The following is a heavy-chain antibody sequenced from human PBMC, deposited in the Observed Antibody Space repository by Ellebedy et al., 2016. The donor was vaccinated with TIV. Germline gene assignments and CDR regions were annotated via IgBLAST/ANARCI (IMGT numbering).Heavy chain of an antibody. Sequence: PAGSLRLSCAASGLTFSSYAMSWVRQAPGQGLEWVSGINANGVSIAYADSVKGRFTIARDNSKNTLYLQMNSLRAEDTAIYFCARDPVGVGPAFDVWGQGTMVTVSS. CDR3: ARDPVGVGPAFDV. J-gene: IGHJ3*01. CDR2: INANGVSI. D-gene: IGHD4-23*01. CDR1: GLTFSSYA. V-gene: IGHV3-23*01.